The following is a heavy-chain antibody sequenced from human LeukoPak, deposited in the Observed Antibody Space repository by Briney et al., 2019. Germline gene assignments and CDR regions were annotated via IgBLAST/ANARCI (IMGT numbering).Heavy chain of an antibody. J-gene: IGHJ4*02. CDR3: ARKRKGAYDFDC. D-gene: IGHD3-16*01. Sequence: ETSETLSLICTVSGGSISGYYWSWIRQPAGEGLEWIGRIYSSGSTNYNPSLKSRVSMSVDTSNNQFSLNLSSVTAADTAVYYCARKRKGAYDFDCWGQGTLVTVSS. CDR1: GGSISGYY. V-gene: IGHV4-4*07. CDR2: IYSSGST.